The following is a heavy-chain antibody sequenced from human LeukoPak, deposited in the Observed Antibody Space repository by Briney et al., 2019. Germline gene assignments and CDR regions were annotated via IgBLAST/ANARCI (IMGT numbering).Heavy chain of an antibody. CDR3: AKASWASNADAVL. V-gene: IGHV3-23*01. J-gene: IGHJ4*02. CDR2: LRGNGDT. Sequence: GGSLRLSCAAVGFTFSDYAMSWVRQSPARGLEWVSSLRGNGDTFFADSVKGRFTLSRDHSRNTVFLHLNDLRVEDTAIYYCAKASWASNADAVLWGQGTVVTVSS. D-gene: IGHD1-1*01. CDR1: GFTFSDYA.